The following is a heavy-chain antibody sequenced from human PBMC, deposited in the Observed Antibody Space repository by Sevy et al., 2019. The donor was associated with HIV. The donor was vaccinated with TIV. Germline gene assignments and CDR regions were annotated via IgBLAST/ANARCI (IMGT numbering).Heavy chain of an antibody. D-gene: IGHD3-3*01. CDR3: ARVHGYYDFWSGYYNPGDYGMDV. Sequence: GGSLRLSCAASGFAFSSYAMHWVRQAPGKGLEWVAVISYDGSNKYYADSVKGRFTISRDNSKNTLYLQMNSLRAEDTAVYYCARVHGYYDFWSGYYNPGDYGMDVWGQGTTVTVSS. CDR1: GFAFSSYA. CDR2: ISYDGSNK. V-gene: IGHV3-30-3*01. J-gene: IGHJ6*02.